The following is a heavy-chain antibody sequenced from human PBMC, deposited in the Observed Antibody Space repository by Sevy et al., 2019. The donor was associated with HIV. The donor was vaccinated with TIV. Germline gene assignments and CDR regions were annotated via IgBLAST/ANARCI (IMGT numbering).Heavy chain of an antibody. CDR3: ATGGSGITMIRSWFRRVHYYYGMDV. J-gene: IGHJ6*02. V-gene: IGHV1-24*01. D-gene: IGHD3-22*01. CDR1: GYTLTELS. CDR2: FDPEDGET. Sequence: APVKVSCKVSGYTLTELSMHWVRQAPGKGLEWMGGFDPEDGETIYAQKFQGRVTMTEDTSTDTAYMELSSLRSEDTAVYYCATGGSGITMIRSWFRRVHYYYGMDVWGQGTTVTVSS.